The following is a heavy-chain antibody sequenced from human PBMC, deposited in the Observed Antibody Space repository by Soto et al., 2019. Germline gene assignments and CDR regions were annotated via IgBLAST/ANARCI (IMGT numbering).Heavy chain of an antibody. V-gene: IGHV4-34*02. D-gene: IGHD4-17*01. J-gene: IGHJ4*02. CDR2: INHSGNT. Sequence: QVQLQQWGAGLLKPSETLSLTCAVYGESSNDYYWTWIRQPPGKGLEWIGEINHSGNTNYNPSLKSRVTLSVDTSKNQFSLKLTSVTAADTAVYYWARPMTAVTTSLAYWGQGNLVTVSS. CDR3: ARPMTAVTTSLAY. CDR1: GESSNDYY.